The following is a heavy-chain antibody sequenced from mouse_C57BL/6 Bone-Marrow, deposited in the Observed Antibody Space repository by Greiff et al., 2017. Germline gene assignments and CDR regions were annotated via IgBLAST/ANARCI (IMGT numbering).Heavy chain of an antibody. CDR3: ARYRYGSSLYAMDY. Sequence: EVQLVESGPGLAKPSPTLSLTCSVTGYSITSDYWNWIRKFPGNKLEYMGYISYSGGTYNNPSLKSRISIPRDTSKNQSYLQLNSVTTEDTATYYCARYRYGSSLYAMDYWGQGTSVTVSS. J-gene: IGHJ4*01. V-gene: IGHV3-8*01. D-gene: IGHD1-1*01. CDR2: ISYSGGT. CDR1: GYSITSDY.